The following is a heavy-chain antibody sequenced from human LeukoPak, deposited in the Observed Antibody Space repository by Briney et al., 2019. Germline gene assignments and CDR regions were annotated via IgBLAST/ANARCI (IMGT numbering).Heavy chain of an antibody. D-gene: IGHD6-19*01. J-gene: IGHJ5*02. CDR3: ARRGASGVLGPLDP. V-gene: IGHV4-34*01. Sequence: KPSETLSLTCAVYGGSFSGYYWSWIRQPPGRGLEWIGEINHSGSTYYNPSLKSRVTISVDTSKNQFSLKLTAVTAADTAVYYCARRGASGVLGPLDPWGQGTLVTVSS. CDR1: GGSFSGYY. CDR2: INHSGST.